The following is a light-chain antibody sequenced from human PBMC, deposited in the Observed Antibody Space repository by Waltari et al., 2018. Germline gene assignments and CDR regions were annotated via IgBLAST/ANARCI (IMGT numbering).Light chain of an antibody. J-gene: IGLJ2*01. CDR1: SSNIGEGYD. V-gene: IGLV1-40*01. Sequence: QSVLTQPPSMSGAPGQRVPISCTGTSSNIGEGYDVHWYQQLPGTAPKRLHYGNKHRPSGVPDRFSASKSDISASLAITGLQAEDEADYYCQSYDRNLVVFGGGTKLTVL. CDR2: GNK. CDR3: QSYDRNLVV.